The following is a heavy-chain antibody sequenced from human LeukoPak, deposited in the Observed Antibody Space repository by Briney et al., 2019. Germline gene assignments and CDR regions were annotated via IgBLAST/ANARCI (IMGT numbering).Heavy chain of an antibody. CDR3: ARHAIRNKYYDFWSGYYFHHFDY. Sequence: SETLSPTCTVSGDSINSHYWSWIRQPPGKGLEWIGFIYTRGSTNYNPSLKSRVTISVDTSKNQFSLKLSSVTAADTAVYYCARHAIRNKYYDFWSGYYFHHFDYWGQGTLVTVSS. J-gene: IGHJ4*02. CDR1: GDSINSHY. D-gene: IGHD3-3*01. CDR2: IYTRGST. V-gene: IGHV4-4*09.